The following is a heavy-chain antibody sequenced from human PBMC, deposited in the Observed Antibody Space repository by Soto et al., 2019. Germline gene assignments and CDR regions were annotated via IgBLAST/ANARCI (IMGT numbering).Heavy chain of an antibody. D-gene: IGHD2-15*01. Sequence: QVQLVQSGAEVKKPGSSVKVSCKAPGGTFSSYAISWVRQAPGQGLEWRGGIIPIFGTANYAQKFQGRVTITADKSTSTGYMELSSLRSEDTAVYYCARSQGGSSSLDIYYYYYYGMDVWGQGTTVTVSS. J-gene: IGHJ6*02. CDR1: GGTFSSYA. CDR3: ARSQGGSSSLDIYYYYYYGMDV. V-gene: IGHV1-69*06. CDR2: IIPIFGTA.